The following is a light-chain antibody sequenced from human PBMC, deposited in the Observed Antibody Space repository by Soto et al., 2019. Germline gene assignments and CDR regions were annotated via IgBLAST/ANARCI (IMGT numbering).Light chain of an antibody. Sequence: EIVMTQSPATLSVSPGERATLSCRASQSISSNLAWYQQKPGQPPRLLIYGASTRATGIPARFSGSGSGTEFTLTISSLQSEDFALYYCQQYNKGPVTLGQGTKVEIK. J-gene: IGKJ1*01. V-gene: IGKV3-15*01. CDR3: QQYNKGPVT. CDR1: QSISSN. CDR2: GAS.